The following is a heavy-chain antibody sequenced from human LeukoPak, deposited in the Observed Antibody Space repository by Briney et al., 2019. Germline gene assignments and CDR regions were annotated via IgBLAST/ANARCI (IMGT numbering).Heavy chain of an antibody. CDR3: ASGQYSSSWDGRGVYDYYMDV. Sequence: PSETLSLTCTVSGDSINNYYWSWIRQPPGKGLEWIAYIYYSGTTNYNPSLKSRVTISVDTSTNQFSLNLNSVTAADTAVYYCASGQYSSSWDGRGVYDYYMDVWGKGTTVTVSS. D-gene: IGHD6-13*01. J-gene: IGHJ6*03. CDR2: IYYSGTT. CDR1: GDSINNYY. V-gene: IGHV4-59*01.